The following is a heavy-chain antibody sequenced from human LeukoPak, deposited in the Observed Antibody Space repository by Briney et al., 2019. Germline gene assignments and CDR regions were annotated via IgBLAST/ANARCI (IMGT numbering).Heavy chain of an antibody. D-gene: IGHD2-21*01. V-gene: IGHV3-7*01. Sequence: GGSLRLSCAASGFSFSTYWMTWVRQAPGKGLEWVANIDQDGSEKYYVDSEQGRFTISRDNAKNSLYLQMNSLRAEDTAVYYCARSGLLTSVYLDYWGQGTLVTVSS. CDR3: ARSGLLTSVYLDY. CDR1: GFSFSTYW. J-gene: IGHJ4*02. CDR2: IDQDGSEK.